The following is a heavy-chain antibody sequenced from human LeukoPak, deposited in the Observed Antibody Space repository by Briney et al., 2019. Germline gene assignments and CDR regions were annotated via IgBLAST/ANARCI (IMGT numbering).Heavy chain of an antibody. J-gene: IGHJ4*02. V-gene: IGHV3-48*03. CDR1: GFTFSRFE. CDR3: ARDHSGSYYAHFDY. Sequence: QSGGSLRLSCVASGFTFSRFEMNWVRQAPGKGLEWISHISSGTYIAYADSVKGRFTISRDNAKNSLYLQMNSLRAEDTAVYYCARDHSGSYYAHFDYWGQGTLVTVSS. D-gene: IGHD1-26*01. CDR2: ISSGTYI.